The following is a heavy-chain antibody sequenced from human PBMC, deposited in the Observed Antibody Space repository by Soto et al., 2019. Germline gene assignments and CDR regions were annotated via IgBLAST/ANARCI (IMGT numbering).Heavy chain of an antibody. J-gene: IGHJ4*02. CDR2: ISAYNGNT. V-gene: IGHV1-18*04. Sequence: ASVKVSCKASGYTFTSYGISWVRQAPGQGLEWMGWISAYNGNTNYAQKLQGRVTMTTDTSTSTAYMELRSLRSDDTAVYYCARFLAPDYYDSSGHLDYWGQGTLVTVSS. D-gene: IGHD3-22*01. CDR3: ARFLAPDYYDSSGHLDY. CDR1: GYTFTSYG.